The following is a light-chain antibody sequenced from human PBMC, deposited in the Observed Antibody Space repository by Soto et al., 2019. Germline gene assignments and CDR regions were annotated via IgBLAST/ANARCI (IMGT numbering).Light chain of an antibody. CDR2: GAS. J-gene: IGKJ5*01. V-gene: IGKV3D-20*02. CDR3: QQRHMWPIT. Sequence: EIVLTQSPGTLSLSPGERATLSCRASQSVSSNYLAWYQEKPGQAPRLLIYGASSRATGIPDRFSGSGSGTDFTLTISSLEPEDSAVYYCQQRHMWPITFGQGTRLAIK. CDR1: QSVSSNY.